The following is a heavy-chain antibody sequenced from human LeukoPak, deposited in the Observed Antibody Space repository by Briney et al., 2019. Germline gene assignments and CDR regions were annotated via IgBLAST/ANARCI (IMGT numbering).Heavy chain of an antibody. Sequence: GGSLRLSCAASGFTFSSYGMHWVRQAPGKGLEWVAVISYDGSNKYYADSVKGRFTISRDNSKNTLYLQMNSLRAEDTAVYYCAKDYYYGSGSYLGSPDSWGQGTLVTVSS. CDR3: AKDYYYGSGSYLGSPDS. V-gene: IGHV3-30*18. D-gene: IGHD3-10*01. J-gene: IGHJ4*02. CDR2: ISYDGSNK. CDR1: GFTFSSYG.